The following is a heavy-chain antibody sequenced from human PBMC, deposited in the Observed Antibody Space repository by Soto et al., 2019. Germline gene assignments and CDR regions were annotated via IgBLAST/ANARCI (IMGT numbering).Heavy chain of an antibody. V-gene: IGHV1-3*01. CDR2: INAGNGNT. CDR3: ARGDSSGWYRGSWYFDL. D-gene: IGHD6-19*01. Sequence: QVQLVQSGAEVKKPGASVKVSCKASGYTFTSYAMHWVRQAPGQRLEWMGWINAGNGNTKYSQKFQGRVTITRDTSASTAYMELSSLRSEDTAVYYCARGDSSGWYRGSWYFDLWGRGTLVTVSS. CDR1: GYTFTSYA. J-gene: IGHJ2*01.